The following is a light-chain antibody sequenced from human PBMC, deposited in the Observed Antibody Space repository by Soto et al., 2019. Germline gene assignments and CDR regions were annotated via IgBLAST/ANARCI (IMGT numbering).Light chain of an antibody. J-gene: IGKJ1*01. V-gene: IGKV1-39*01. CDR1: QSISSH. CDR3: QQSYSTPIS. Sequence: IRVTQSPSSLSASVGDTVTITCRASQSISSHLNWYQQKPGKAPNLLMYTASNLQSGVPSRFSGSGSGTDFTLTISSLQPEDFATYYCQQSYSTPISFGQGTKVAIK. CDR2: TAS.